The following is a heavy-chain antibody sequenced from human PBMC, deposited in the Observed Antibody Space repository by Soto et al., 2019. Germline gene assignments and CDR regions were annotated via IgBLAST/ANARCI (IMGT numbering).Heavy chain of an antibody. D-gene: IGHD3-22*01. CDR2: IYYSGST. CDR1: GGSLSSSSYY. CDR3: SSLRDYYYDSSGYSYYFDY. V-gene: IGHV4-39*01. Sequence: XTLSLPCTVSGGSLSSSSYYWGWSRQPPGKGLEWIGIIYYSGSTYYNPSLKSRFTISVDTSKNQFSLKLSSVTAADTAVYYCSSLRDYYYDSSGYSYYFDYWGQGTLGTVSS. J-gene: IGHJ4*02.